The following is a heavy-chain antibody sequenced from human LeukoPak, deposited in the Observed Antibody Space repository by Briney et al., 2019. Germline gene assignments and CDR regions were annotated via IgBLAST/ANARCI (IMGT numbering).Heavy chain of an antibody. J-gene: IGHJ4*02. D-gene: IGHD3-3*01. V-gene: IGHV4-34*01. CDR3: ARGVRYYDFWSGHRGAYYFDY. CDR1: GGSFSGYY. CDR2: INHSGST. Sequence: SETLSLTCAVYGGSFSGYYWSWIRQPPGEGLEWIGEINHSGSTNYNPSLKSRVTISVDTSKNQFSLKLSSVTAADTAVYYCARGVRYYDFWSGHRGAYYFDYWGQGTLVTVSS.